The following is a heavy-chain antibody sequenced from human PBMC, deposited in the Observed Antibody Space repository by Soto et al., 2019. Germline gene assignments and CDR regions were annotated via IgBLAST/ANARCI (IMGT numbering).Heavy chain of an antibody. V-gene: IGHV1-69*06. J-gene: IGHJ6*02. CDR3: ARDRGRSSWYKGFDYYYGMDV. CDR1: GGTFSSYA. CDR2: IIPIFGTA. D-gene: IGHD6-13*01. Sequence: QVQLVQSGAEVKKPGSSVKVSCKASGGTFSSYAISWVRQAPGQGLEWMGGIIPIFGTANYAQKFEGRVTITADKSTSTAYMELSSLRSEDTAVYYCARDRGRSSWYKGFDYYYGMDVWGQGTTVTVSS.